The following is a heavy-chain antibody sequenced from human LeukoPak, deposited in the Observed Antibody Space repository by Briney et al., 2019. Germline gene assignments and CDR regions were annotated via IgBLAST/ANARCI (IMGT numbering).Heavy chain of an antibody. CDR2: IGKSDDGT. D-gene: IGHD1-26*01. Sequence: GASLRLSCAASGFTFSNYAMSWVRQAPGKGLEWVAGIGKSDDGTHYADSVTGRFTISRDNSKNTLYLQMNRLRAEDTAVYYCAKARWEVQAYFHGMDVWGQGTTVIVSS. CDR3: AKARWEVQAYFHGMDV. V-gene: IGHV3-23*01. J-gene: IGHJ6*02. CDR1: GFTFSNYA.